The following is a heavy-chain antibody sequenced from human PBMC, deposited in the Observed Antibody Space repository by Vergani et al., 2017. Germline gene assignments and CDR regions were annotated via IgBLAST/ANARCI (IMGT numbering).Heavy chain of an antibody. J-gene: IGHJ4*02. CDR2: ISGPGLST. CDR3: ARKKYYDSKDYYQVEPFDY. D-gene: IGHD3-22*01. CDR1: GFTFSNSA. Sequence: EVQLVESGGGLEQPGGSLRLSCAASGFTFSNSAVSWVRQAPGRGLAWVSSISGPGLSTYYADSLKGRFTISRDNSKNSVYLQMNSLRAEDTAIYYCARKKYYDSKDYYQVEPFDYWGQGTLVTVSS. V-gene: IGHV3-23*04.